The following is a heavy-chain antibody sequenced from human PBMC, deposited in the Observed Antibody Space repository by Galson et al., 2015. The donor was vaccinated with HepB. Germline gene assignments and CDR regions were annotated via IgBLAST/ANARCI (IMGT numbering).Heavy chain of an antibody. CDR2: IRYDGSNK. J-gene: IGHJ4*02. CDR3: ARDQPGDPDY. V-gene: IGHV3-30*02. Sequence: LRLSCAASGFPFSSYGMHWVRQAPGKGLEWVAFIRYDGSNKYYADSVKGRFTISRDNSKNTLYLQMNSLRAEDTAVYYCARDQPGDPDYWGQGTLVTVSS. CDR1: GFPFSSYG. D-gene: IGHD1-14*01.